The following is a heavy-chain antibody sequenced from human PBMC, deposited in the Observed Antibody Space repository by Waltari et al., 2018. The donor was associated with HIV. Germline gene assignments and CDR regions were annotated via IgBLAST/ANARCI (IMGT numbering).Heavy chain of an antibody. CDR2: VYKGGIT. CDR3: VRGSVYGAGSYYPFFDY. CDR1: GGSIDNYY. D-gene: IGHD3-10*01. Sequence: VQLQESGPGLVKPSETLSLTCTVSGGSIDNYYWSFIRQTPGKGLEWIGYVYKGGITNYNPSLKSRAAISVDSSKNQFSLKLRSVTAADSAIYYCVRGSVYGAGSYYPFFDYWGRGILVTVSS. V-gene: IGHV4-59*01. J-gene: IGHJ4*02.